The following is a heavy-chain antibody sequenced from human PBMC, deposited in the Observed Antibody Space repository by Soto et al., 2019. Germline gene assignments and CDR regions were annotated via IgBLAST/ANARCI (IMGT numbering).Heavy chain of an antibody. J-gene: IGHJ6*02. CDR3: AHQGGRTYYDHGMDV. V-gene: IGHV4-31*03. Sequence: QVQLQESGPGLVKPSQTLSLTCTVSGGSISSGGYYWSWIRQHPGKGLEWIGYIYYSGSTYYNPSLQSRVIRSVDTYKNHFPPKLSSVTDADTAVYHCAHQGGRTYYDHGMDVWGQGTTVTVSS. D-gene: IGHD1-1*01. CDR1: GGSISSGGYY. CDR2: IYYSGST.